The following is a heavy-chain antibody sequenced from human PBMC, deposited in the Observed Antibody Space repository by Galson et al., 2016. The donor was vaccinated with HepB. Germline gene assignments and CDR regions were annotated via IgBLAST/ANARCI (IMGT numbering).Heavy chain of an antibody. Sequence: LRLSCAASGFTFINYAMTWVRQAPGKGLEWISYISSRSSTIYYADSVKGRFTISRDNAKNSLFLQMNSLRAEDTAVYYCAKERGDCSGGTCRYHDAFDIWGQGTMVTVSS. V-gene: IGHV3-48*04. CDR2: ISSRSSTI. CDR3: AKERGDCSGGTCRYHDAFDI. D-gene: IGHD2-15*01. J-gene: IGHJ3*02. CDR1: GFTFINYA.